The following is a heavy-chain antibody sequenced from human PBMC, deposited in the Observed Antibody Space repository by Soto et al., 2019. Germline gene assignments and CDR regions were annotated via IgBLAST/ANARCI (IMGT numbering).Heavy chain of an antibody. CDR1: GGSISSGGYY. CDR3: ARGYEMATIWDWNYYYGMDV. CDR2: IYYSGST. Sequence: SETLSLTCTVSGGSISSGGYYWSWIRQHPGKGLEWIGYIYYSGSTYYNPSLKSRVTISVDTSKNQFSLKLSSVTAADTAVYYCARGYEMATIWDWNYYYGMDVWGQGTTVTVSS. V-gene: IGHV4-31*03. J-gene: IGHJ6*02. D-gene: IGHD5-12*01.